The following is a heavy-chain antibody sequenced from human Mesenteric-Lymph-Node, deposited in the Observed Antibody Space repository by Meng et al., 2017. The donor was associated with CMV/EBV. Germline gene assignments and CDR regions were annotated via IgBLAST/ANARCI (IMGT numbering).Heavy chain of an antibody. D-gene: IGHD6-13*01. CDR3: AKDGSRVTAAGTYFHY. CDR1: GFTFSTYS. Sequence: GESLKISCAASGFTFSTYSMNWVRQAPGKGLEWVSSISGSGSYISYADSVKGRFTLSRDNVINSLYLQMNSLRDEDTAVYYCAKDGSRVTAAGTYFHYWGQGTLVTVSS. CDR2: ISGSGSYI. V-gene: IGHV3-21*06. J-gene: IGHJ4*02.